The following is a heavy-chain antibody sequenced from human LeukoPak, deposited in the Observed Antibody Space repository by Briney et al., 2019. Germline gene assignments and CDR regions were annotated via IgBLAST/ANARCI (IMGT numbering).Heavy chain of an antibody. D-gene: IGHD3-22*01. V-gene: IGHV4-34*01. CDR2: INHSGST. CDR3: ARLRVTQYYDRSGYDGFDV. Sequence: SETLSLTCAVYGGSFSDYYWNWIRQSPKKGLEWIGEINHSGSTSYNPSLKSRVTISVDTSKNQFSLKLNSVTAADAAVYYCARLRVTQYYDRSGYDGFDVWGQGTVVTVSS. CDR1: GGSFSDYY. J-gene: IGHJ3*01.